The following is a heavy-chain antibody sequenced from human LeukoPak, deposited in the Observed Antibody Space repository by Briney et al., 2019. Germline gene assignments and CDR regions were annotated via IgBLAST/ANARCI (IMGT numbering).Heavy chain of an antibody. V-gene: IGHV3-30-3*01. CDR1: GFTFSSYA. CDR2: ISYDGSNK. D-gene: IGHD6-6*01. CDR3: ATLPGRLIAARPSRVP. J-gene: IGHJ5*02. Sequence: PGGSLRLSCAASGFTFSSYAMHWVRQAPGKGLEWVAVISYDGSNKYYADSVKGRFTISRDNSKNTLYLQMNSLRAEDTAVYYCATLPGRLIAARPSRVPWGQGTLVTVSS.